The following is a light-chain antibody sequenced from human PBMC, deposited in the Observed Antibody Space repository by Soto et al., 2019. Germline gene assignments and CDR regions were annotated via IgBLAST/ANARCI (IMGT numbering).Light chain of an antibody. Sequence: QSALTQPASVSGSPGQSITISCTGTSSDVGAYNYVSWYQPHPGKAPKLMIFEVSDRPSGVSNRFSGSKSGNTASLTISGLQAEDEADYYCSSYTSSNTLVFGGGTELTVL. CDR3: SSYTSSNTLV. CDR2: EVS. CDR1: SSDVGAYNY. J-gene: IGLJ2*01. V-gene: IGLV2-14*01.